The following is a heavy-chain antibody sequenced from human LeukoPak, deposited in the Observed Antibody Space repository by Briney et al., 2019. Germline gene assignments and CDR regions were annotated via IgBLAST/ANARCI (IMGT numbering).Heavy chain of an antibody. J-gene: IGHJ5*02. Sequence: ASVKVSCKASGYTFTSYDINWVRQATGQGLEWMGWMNPNSGNTGYAQKFQGRVTMTRNTSISTAYMELSSLRSEDTAVYYCGSGKIFQYFDWHNNWFDPWGQGTLVTVSS. CDR3: GSGKIFQYFDWHNNWFDP. CDR2: MNPNSGNT. CDR1: GYTFTSYD. V-gene: IGHV1-8*01. D-gene: IGHD3-9*01.